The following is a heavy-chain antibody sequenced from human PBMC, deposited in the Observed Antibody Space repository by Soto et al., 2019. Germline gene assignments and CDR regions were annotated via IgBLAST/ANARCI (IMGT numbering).Heavy chain of an antibody. CDR2: INVGNGKT. D-gene: IGHD6-13*01. Sequence: ASVKVSCKASGYTFINYAMDWVRQAPGQRLEWMGWINVGNGKTKYSEKFQGRVTITRNTSASTVYMELSSLRSEDRAVYYCARERWYSSNWGHDFYVMDVWGQGTTVTVSS. J-gene: IGHJ6*02. V-gene: IGHV1-3*01. CDR1: GYTFINYA. CDR3: ARERWYSSNWGHDFYVMDV.